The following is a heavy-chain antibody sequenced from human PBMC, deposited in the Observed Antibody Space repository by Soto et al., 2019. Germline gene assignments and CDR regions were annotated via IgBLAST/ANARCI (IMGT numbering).Heavy chain of an antibody. J-gene: IGHJ4*02. D-gene: IGHD3-10*01. CDR2: ISRSSSYI. CDR3: ARGEELLWFGELHQPNYDY. Sequence: GSLRLSCAASGFTFSSYSMNWCRQSPGTGLEWGSYISRSSSYIYYADPAKGRFTISRDNAKNSLYLQMNSLRAEDTAVYYCARGEELLWFGELHQPNYDYWGQGT. CDR1: GFTFSSYS. V-gene: IGHV3-21*05.